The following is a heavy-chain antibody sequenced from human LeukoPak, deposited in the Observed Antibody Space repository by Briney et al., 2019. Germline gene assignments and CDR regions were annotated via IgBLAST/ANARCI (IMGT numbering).Heavy chain of an antibody. V-gene: IGHV4-59*08. CDR3: ARAAQNWNNAPYFDF. D-gene: IGHD1/OR15-1a*01. Sequence: SETLSLTCTVSGGSISSYYWSWIRQPPGKGLEWIGYIYFSGTTYYNPSLKSRLIISVDTSKNQFSLKLSSVTAADTAVYYCARAAQNWNNAPYFDFWGQETLVTVSS. CDR1: GGSISSYY. J-gene: IGHJ4*02. CDR2: IYFSGTT.